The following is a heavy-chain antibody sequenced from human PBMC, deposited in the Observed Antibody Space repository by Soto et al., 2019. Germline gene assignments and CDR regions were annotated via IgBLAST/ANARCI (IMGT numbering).Heavy chain of an antibody. CDR1: GFTFDDFT. V-gene: IGHV3-43*01. J-gene: IGHJ1*01. CDR2: ISWDGGST. CDR3: AKGAKWERHPYFQT. D-gene: IGHD1-26*01. Sequence: EEQLVESGGVVVQPGGSLRLSCAASGFTFDDFTMHWVRQVPGKGLEWVSLISWDGGSTFYADSVNGRFTISRDNSKNALYRQLTSLRTEDTALYYGAKGAKWERHPYFQTWGQGTLIPVSS.